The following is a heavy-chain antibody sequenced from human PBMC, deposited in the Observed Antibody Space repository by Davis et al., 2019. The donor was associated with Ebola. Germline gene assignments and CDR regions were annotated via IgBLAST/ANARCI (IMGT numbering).Heavy chain of an antibody. D-gene: IGHD3-22*01. CDR2: ISWDGRST. J-gene: IGHJ4*02. CDR1: GFTFGDYA. CDR3: TAYDSTFRNY. Sequence: GESLKISCAASGFTFGDYAMHWVRQAPGKGLEWVSRISWDGRSTAYADSVRDRFSISRDNSGKFLYLQMNGLRAEDTALYYCTAYDSTFRNYWGQGTLVTVSS. V-gene: IGHV3-43D*03.